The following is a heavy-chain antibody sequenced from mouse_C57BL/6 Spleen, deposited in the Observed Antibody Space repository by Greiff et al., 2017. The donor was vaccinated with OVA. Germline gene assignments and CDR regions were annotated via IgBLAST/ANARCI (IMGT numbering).Heavy chain of an antibody. D-gene: IGHD2-4*01. CDR3: ARRGTMISNAMDY. CDR2: IDPSDSET. CDR1: GYTFTSYW. Sequence: VQLQQPGAELVRPGSSVKLSCKASGYTFTSYWMHWVKQRPIQGLEWIGNIDPSDSETHYNQKFKDKATLTVDKSSSTAYMQLSSLTSEDSAVYYCARRGTMISNAMDYWGQGTSVTVSS. J-gene: IGHJ4*01. V-gene: IGHV1-52*01.